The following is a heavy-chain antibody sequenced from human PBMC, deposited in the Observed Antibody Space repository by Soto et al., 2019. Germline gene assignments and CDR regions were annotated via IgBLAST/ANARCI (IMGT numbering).Heavy chain of an antibody. J-gene: IGHJ4*02. D-gene: IGHD2-15*01. Sequence: GSLSLSCAGSVFTLSDHYINWVREAPGKGLEWVGRSRARGRDYNKPSPKGVKGRFTTSRDESKNSVYLQMNSLKTEDTAGDYCVRATYFADSSCYTRCFDSWGQGTLVTVSS. CDR2: SRARGRDYNK. CDR3: VRATYFADSSCYTRCFDS. V-gene: IGHV3-72*01. CDR1: VFTLSDHY.